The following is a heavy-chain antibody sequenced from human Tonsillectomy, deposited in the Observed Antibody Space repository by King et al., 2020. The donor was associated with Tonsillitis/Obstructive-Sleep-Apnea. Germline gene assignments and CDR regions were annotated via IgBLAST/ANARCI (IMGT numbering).Heavy chain of an antibody. D-gene: IGHD3-3*01. V-gene: IGHV3-23*04. CDR3: ATALLPYFAY. J-gene: IGHJ4*02. CDR1: GLSFNTFSIYA. CDR2: ISGSGDNT. Sequence: VQLVESGGGLVQPGGSLRLSCAASGLSFNTFSIYAMSWVRQAPGKGLEWVSTISGSGDNTYYGESVRGRFTISRDHSKNTLSLQMSSLRAEDTAVYYCATALLPYFAYWGQGTLVTVSS.